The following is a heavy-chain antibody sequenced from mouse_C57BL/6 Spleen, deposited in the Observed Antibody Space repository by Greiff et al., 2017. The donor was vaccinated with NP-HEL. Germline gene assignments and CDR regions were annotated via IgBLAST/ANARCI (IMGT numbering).Heavy chain of an antibody. V-gene: IGHV5-17*01. CDR2: ISSGSSTI. J-gene: IGHJ3*01. Sequence: EVQGVESGGGLVKPGGSLKLSCAASGFTFSDYGMHWVRQAPEKGLEWVAYISSGSSTISYADKVKGRFTISRDNAKNTQFLQLTSLRSEDTAMYYCARGDYDVFAYWGQGTLVTVSA. CDR3: ARGDYDVFAY. CDR1: GFTFSDYG. D-gene: IGHD2-4*01.